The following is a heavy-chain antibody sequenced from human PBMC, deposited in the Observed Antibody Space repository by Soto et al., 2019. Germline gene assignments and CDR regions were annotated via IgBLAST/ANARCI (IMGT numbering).Heavy chain of an antibody. Sequence: PGGSLRLSCAASGFTFSSYAMNWVRQAPGKGLEWVSAISGSGGSTYYADSVKGRFTISRDNSKNTLYLQMNSLRAEDTAVYYCAKESSADSSGYHYYYYYYGMDVWGQGTTVTVSS. J-gene: IGHJ6*02. CDR1: GFTFSSYA. D-gene: IGHD3-22*01. CDR2: ISGSGGST. CDR3: AKESSADSSGYHYYYYYYGMDV. V-gene: IGHV3-23*01.